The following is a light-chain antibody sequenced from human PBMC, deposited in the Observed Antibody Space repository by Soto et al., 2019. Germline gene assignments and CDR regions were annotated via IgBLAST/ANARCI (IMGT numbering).Light chain of an antibody. Sequence: IQMTQSPSTLSASVGDRVTITFRASQSIYSWLAWYQQKPGKAPKLLIYKASSLETGVPSRFSGSRSGTEFTLTISSLQPDDFATYYCQQYNSYPWTFGQGTKVDI. J-gene: IGKJ1*01. CDR1: QSIYSW. V-gene: IGKV1-5*03. CDR2: KAS. CDR3: QQYNSYPWT.